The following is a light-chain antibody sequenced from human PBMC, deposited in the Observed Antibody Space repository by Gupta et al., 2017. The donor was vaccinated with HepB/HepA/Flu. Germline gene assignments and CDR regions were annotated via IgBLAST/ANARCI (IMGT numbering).Light chain of an antibody. CDR2: SND. J-gene: IGLJ3*02. Sequence: QSALTQPPSLSGTPGQRVTISCSGSKSNIGSNTLSWYQQRPGTAPKLLIYSNDQRPSGVPDRFSGSSSGTSASLAISGLQSEDEADYYCAAWDDRLNGVVFGGGTTLTVL. CDR3: AAWDDRLNGVV. V-gene: IGLV1-44*01. CDR1: KSNIGSNT.